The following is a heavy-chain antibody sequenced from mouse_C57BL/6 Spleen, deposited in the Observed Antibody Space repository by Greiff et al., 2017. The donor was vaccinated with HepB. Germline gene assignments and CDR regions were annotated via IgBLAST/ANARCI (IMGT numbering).Heavy chain of an antibody. CDR2: INPSSGYT. D-gene: IGHD1-1*01. J-gene: IGHJ2*01. Sequence: VKLQESGAELARPGASVKMSCKASGYTFTSYTMHWVKQRPGQGLEWIGYINPSSGYTKYNQKFKDKATLTADKSSSTAYMQLSSLTSEDSAVYYCARSDYYYGSSYRSYFDYWGQGTTLTVSS. CDR3: ARSDYYYGSSYRSYFDY. CDR1: GYTFTSYT. V-gene: IGHV1-4*01.